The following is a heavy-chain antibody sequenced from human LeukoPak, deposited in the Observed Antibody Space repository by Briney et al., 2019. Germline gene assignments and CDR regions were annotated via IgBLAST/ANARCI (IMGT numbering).Heavy chain of an antibody. CDR1: GFIFISYW. Sequence: GGSLRLSCAASGFIFISYWMSWVRQAPGKGLEWVANIKQDGSAKNYVDCVKGRFTISRDNAKNSLYLQLNSLRAEDTAVYYCAGCAGNSCYFDYWGQGTLVIVSS. D-gene: IGHD1-1*01. V-gene: IGHV3-7*01. CDR3: AGCAGNSCYFDY. CDR2: IKQDGSAK. J-gene: IGHJ4*03.